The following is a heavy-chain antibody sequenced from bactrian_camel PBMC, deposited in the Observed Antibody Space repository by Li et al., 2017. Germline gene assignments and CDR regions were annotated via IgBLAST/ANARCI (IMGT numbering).Heavy chain of an antibody. D-gene: IGHD6*01. CDR3: TTECSGYGDSWRDLRYFTY. CDR2: IYSDGRYT. V-gene: IGHV3-2*01. J-gene: IGHJ4*01. Sequence: HVQLVESGGGLVHPGESLTLSCVGSGLTFSNAYMTWVRQAPGKGLEWVSSIYSDGRYTYYADSVKGRFTISRDNAKNTVYQQMNSLRPEDTGKYYCTTECSGYGDSWRDLRYFTYWGRGTQVTVS. CDR1: GLTFSNAY.